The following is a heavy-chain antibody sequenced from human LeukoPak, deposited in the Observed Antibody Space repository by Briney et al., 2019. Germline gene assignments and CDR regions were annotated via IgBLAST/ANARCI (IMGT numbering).Heavy chain of an antibody. CDR1: GFTFSTYF. V-gene: IGHV3-21*01. D-gene: IGHD3-22*01. J-gene: IGHJ3*02. CDR3: ARDESPRYYDNSDYYPDAFDI. Sequence: GGSLRLSCAASGFTFSTYFMNWVRQAPGRGLEWVSSISTTSGYIYYADSVKGRFPISRDNAKNSLYLKMNSLRAEDTAVYYCARDESPRYYDNSDYYPDAFDIWGRGTMVTVSS. CDR2: ISTTSGYI.